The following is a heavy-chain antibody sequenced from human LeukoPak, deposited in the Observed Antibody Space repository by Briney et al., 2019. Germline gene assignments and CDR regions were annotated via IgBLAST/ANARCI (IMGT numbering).Heavy chain of an antibody. CDR3: AKDRSSGWYTTLDY. CDR2: VSGSGGNT. J-gene: IGHJ4*02. D-gene: IGHD6-19*01. CDR1: GLTFSRYA. Sequence: GGSLSLSCAASGLTFSRYAITWVRQAAGKGLEWVSAVSGSGGNTSYADSVKGRFTISRDNSKNTLYLQMNSLRAEHTAVYYCAKDRSSGWYTTLDYWGQGVLVTVSS. V-gene: IGHV3-23*01.